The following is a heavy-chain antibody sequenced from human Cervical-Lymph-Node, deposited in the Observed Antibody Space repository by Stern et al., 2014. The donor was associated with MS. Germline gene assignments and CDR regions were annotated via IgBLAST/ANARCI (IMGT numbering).Heavy chain of an antibody. Sequence: QVQLVQSEAEVKKPGASMKISCKASGYMSTTYYMHWVRQAPGQGLEWMGVINPGGSTTYAQKAQGRVSMTSDTSTNTFYMELSSLTFEDTAVYYCAGVRRNQNWSDTWGQGTLVAVSS. V-gene: IGHV1-46*01. CDR1: GYMSTTYY. D-gene: IGHD6-25*01. CDR2: INPGGST. CDR3: AGVRRNQNWSDT. J-gene: IGHJ5*02.